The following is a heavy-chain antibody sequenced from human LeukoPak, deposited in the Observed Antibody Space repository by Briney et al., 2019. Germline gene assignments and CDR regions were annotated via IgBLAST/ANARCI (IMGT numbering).Heavy chain of an antibody. Sequence: SETLSLTCTVSGGSISSSSYYWAWIRQPPGTGLEWIGSIYYSGSTYYNPSLKSRVTISVDTSKNQFSLRLSSVTAADTAVYYCARDMYYYDSSGYSPYYYYGMDVWGQGTTVTVSS. D-gene: IGHD3-22*01. CDR1: GGSISSSSYY. J-gene: IGHJ6*02. V-gene: IGHV4-39*02. CDR2: IYYSGST. CDR3: ARDMYYYDSSGYSPYYYYGMDV.